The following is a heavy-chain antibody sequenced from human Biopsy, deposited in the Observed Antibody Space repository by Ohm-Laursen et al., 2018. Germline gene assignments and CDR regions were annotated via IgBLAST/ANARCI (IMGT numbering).Heavy chain of an antibody. V-gene: IGHV1-69*13. CDR3: ARGPHSGSHSCFDY. D-gene: IGHD1-26*01. CDR1: GGTFINYA. Sequence: SVKVSCNASGGTFINYAISWVRQAPGQGLGWMGGIIPMFGTANYAQMFQGRVTISADESTNTSYMELSSLTTEDTAIYYCARGPHSGSHSCFDYWGRGTLVTVSS. J-gene: IGHJ4*02. CDR2: IIPMFGTA.